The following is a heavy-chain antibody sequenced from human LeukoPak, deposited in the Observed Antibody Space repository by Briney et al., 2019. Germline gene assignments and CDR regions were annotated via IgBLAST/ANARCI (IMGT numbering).Heavy chain of an antibody. CDR2: ISYDGSNK. CDR1: GFTFSRYA. CDR3: ARDALPQYDFWSGYLSGDYWFDP. J-gene: IGHJ5*02. D-gene: IGHD3-3*01. V-gene: IGHV3-30*01. Sequence: GGSPRLSCAVSGFTFSRYAMHWVRQAPGKGLEWVTVISYDGSNKYYADSVKGRFTISRDNSKNTLYLQMNSLRAEDTAVYYCARDALPQYDFWSGYLSGDYWFDPWGQGTLVTVSS.